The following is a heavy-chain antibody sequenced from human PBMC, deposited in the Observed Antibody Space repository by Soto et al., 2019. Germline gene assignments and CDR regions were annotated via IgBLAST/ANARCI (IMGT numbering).Heavy chain of an antibody. CDR3: EKDRGGRDFDY. CDR2: MSVSGADT. V-gene: IGHV3-23*01. J-gene: IGHJ4*02. D-gene: IGHD1-26*01. CDR1: GFTLSSYA. Sequence: EVQLLESGGGLVQPGGSLRLSCAASGFTLSSYAINWVRQAPGKGLEWVSVMSVSGADTYYADSVKGRFTISRDNSKNTLYLQMNSLRAEDTAVYYCEKDRGGRDFDYWGQGILVTVSS.